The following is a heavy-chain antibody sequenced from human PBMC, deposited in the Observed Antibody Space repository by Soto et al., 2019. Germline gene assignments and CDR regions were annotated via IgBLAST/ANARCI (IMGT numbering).Heavy chain of an antibody. Sequence: GALRLSCAASGFTFSSYAMSWVRQAPGKGLEWVSAISGSGGSTYYADSVKGRFTISRDNSKNTLYLQMNSLRAEDTAVYYCAKVELLRYFDWLSYWGQGTLVTVSS. D-gene: IGHD3-9*01. J-gene: IGHJ4*02. CDR2: ISGSGGST. CDR1: GFTFSSYA. V-gene: IGHV3-23*01. CDR3: AKVELLRYFDWLSY.